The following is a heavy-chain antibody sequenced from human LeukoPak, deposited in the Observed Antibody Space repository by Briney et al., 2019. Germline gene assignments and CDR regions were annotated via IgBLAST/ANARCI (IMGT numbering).Heavy chain of an antibody. Sequence: SETLSLTCAVSGGSINSSNWWTWVRQPPGKGLEWIGEISRSGRTNYSPSLKSRVTISVDTSKNQFSLKLSSVTAADTAVYYCASLVSTYYHGSGSPAYWGQGTLVTVSS. V-gene: IGHV4-4*02. D-gene: IGHD3-10*01. CDR1: GGSINSSNW. CDR2: ISRSGRT. CDR3: ASLVSTYYHGSGSPAY. J-gene: IGHJ4*02.